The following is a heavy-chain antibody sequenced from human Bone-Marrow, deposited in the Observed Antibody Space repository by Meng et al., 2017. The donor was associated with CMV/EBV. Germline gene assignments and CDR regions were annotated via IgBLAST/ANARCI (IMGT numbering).Heavy chain of an antibody. D-gene: IGHD3-10*01. Sequence: SGFTVNNYGMHWVRQAPGKGLEWVALIWYDGSYKYYADSVKGRFTISRDNSKNTLYLQMNSLRAEDTAVYYCARYYFGSGSYSHFDYWGQGILVTVSS. J-gene: IGHJ4*02. CDR2: IWYDGSYK. CDR3: ARYYFGSGSYSHFDY. V-gene: IGHV3-33*01. CDR1: GFTVNNYG.